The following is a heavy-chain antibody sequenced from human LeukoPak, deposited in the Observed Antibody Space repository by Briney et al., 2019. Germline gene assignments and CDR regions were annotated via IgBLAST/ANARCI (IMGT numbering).Heavy chain of an antibody. CDR2: ISAYNGNT. CDR1: GYTFTSYG. CDR3: ARWWFGELVTDY. Sequence: GASVKVSCKASGYTFTSYGISWVRQAPGQGLEWMGWISAYNGNTNYAQKLQGRVTMTTDTSTSTAYMELSRLRSDDTAVYYCARWWFGELVTDYWGQGTLVTVSS. V-gene: IGHV1-18*01. J-gene: IGHJ4*02. D-gene: IGHD3-10*01.